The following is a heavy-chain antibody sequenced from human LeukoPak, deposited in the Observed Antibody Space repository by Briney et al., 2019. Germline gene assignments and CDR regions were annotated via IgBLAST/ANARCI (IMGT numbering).Heavy chain of an antibody. CDR3: AKGPPTSYSSGWYLYGMDV. D-gene: IGHD6-19*01. CDR2: ISSSSSYI. Sequence: GGSLRLSCAASGFTFSSYSMNWVRQAPGKGLEWVSSISSSSSYIYYADSVKGRFTISRDNAKNSLYLQMNSLRAEDTAVYYCAKGPPTSYSSGWYLYGMDVWGQGTTVTVSS. J-gene: IGHJ6*02. V-gene: IGHV3-21*01. CDR1: GFTFSSYS.